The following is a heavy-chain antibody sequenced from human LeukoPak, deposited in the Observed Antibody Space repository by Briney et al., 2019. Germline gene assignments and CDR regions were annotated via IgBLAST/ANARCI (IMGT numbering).Heavy chain of an antibody. V-gene: IGHV4-34*01. CDR2: INLGGST. J-gene: IGHJ4*02. CDR1: GESFNGYY. Sequence: PSETLSLTCAVYGESFNGYYWNWIRQSPEKGLEWIGGINLGGSTNYSPSLKSRVTISMDTSEKQCSLKLSSVTAADTAVYYCARGVLHVSVWSHPAPRTTRGEFDLWGQGTLVTVSS. CDR3: ARGVLHVSVWSHPAPRTTRGEFDL. D-gene: IGHD1/OR15-1a*01.